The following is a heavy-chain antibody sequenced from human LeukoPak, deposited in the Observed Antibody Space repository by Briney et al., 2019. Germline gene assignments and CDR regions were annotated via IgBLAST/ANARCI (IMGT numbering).Heavy chain of an antibody. Sequence: PGGSLRLSCAASGFTFDDYAMHWVRQAPGKGLEWASSISSSSSYIYYADSVKGRFTISRDNAKNSLYLQMNSLRAEDTAVYYCAHLTATDAFDIWGQGTMVTVSS. D-gene: IGHD2-21*02. V-gene: IGHV3-21*01. CDR2: ISSSSSYI. CDR3: AHLTATDAFDI. CDR1: GFTFDDYA. J-gene: IGHJ3*02.